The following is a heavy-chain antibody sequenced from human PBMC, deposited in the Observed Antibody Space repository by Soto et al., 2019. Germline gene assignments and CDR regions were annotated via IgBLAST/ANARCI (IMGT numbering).Heavy chain of an antibody. CDR3: ARDRGYGGWYGMDV. CDR2: IYYSGST. V-gene: IGHV4-30-4*01. Sequence: QVQLQESGPGLVKPSQTLSLTCTVSGGSISSGDYYWSWIRQPPGKGLEWIGYIYYSGSTYYNPSRTSRATISVDTSKNQFSLKLSSVTAADTAVYYCARDRGYGGWYGMDVWGQGTTVTVSS. J-gene: IGHJ6*02. D-gene: IGHD6-19*01. CDR1: GGSISSGDYY.